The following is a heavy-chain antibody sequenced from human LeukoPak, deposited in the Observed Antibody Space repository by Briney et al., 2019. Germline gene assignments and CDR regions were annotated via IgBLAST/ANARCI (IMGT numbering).Heavy chain of an antibody. CDR2: IYHSGST. CDR1: GGSISSSNW. Sequence: SGTLSLTCAVSGGSISSSNWWSWVRQPPGKGLEWIGEIYHSGSTNYKPSLKSRLTISVDKSKNQLSLKLKFVTAADTAVYYCARDGGGNDCWGQGILVTVSS. D-gene: IGHD3-10*01. CDR3: ARDGGGNDC. J-gene: IGHJ4*02. V-gene: IGHV4-4*02.